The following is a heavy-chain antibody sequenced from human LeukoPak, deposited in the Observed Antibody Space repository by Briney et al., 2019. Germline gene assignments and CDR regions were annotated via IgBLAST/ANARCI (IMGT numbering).Heavy chain of an antibody. J-gene: IGHJ6*03. Sequence: SETLSLTCTVSGGSISSSSYYWGWIRQPPGKGLEWIGSIYYSGSTYYNPSLKSRVTISVDTSKNQFSLKLSSVTAADTAVYYCARGSQVTTGGYYYYYYMDVWGKGTTVTVSS. CDR3: ARGSQVTTGGYYYYYYMDV. D-gene: IGHD4-11*01. CDR2: IYYSGST. CDR1: GGSISSSSYY. V-gene: IGHV4-39*07.